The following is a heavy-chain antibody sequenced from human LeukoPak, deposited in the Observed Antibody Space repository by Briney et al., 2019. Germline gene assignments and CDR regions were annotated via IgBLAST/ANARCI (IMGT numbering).Heavy chain of an antibody. J-gene: IGHJ4*02. CDR3: AKDVVYDYVWGSYSFDY. CDR2: IRYDGSNK. D-gene: IGHD3-16*01. Sequence: GGSLRLSCAASGFTFGSYGMHWVRQAPGKGLEWVAFIRYDGSNKHYADSVKGRFTISRDNSKNTLYLQMNSLRAEDTAVYYCAKDVVYDYVWGSYSFDYWGQGTLVTVSS. CDR1: GFTFGSYG. V-gene: IGHV3-30*02.